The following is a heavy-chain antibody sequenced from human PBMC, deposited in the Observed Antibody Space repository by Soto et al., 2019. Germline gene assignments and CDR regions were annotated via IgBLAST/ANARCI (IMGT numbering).Heavy chain of an antibody. J-gene: IGHJ4*02. CDR2: IYPGGSET. CDR3: ARPGAPTDTVVYDF. CDR1: GYSFANYW. D-gene: IGHD5-18*01. V-gene: IGHV5-51*01. Sequence: GESLKISCKASGYSFANYWIGWVCQKPGKGLEWMGVIYPGGSETTYSPSFEGQVIISVDRSRGTAFLEWSSLKASDTAMYYCARPGAPTDTVVYDFWGQGTQVTVSS.